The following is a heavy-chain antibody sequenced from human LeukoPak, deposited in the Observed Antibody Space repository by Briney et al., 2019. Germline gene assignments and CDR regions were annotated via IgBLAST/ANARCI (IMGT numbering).Heavy chain of an antibody. CDR3: ARPGYCSSTSCYRGGAFDI. V-gene: IGHV4-39*01. CDR2: IYYSGST. CDR1: GGSISSSSYY. D-gene: IGHD2-2*01. Sequence: ASETLSLTCTVSGGSISSSSYYWGWIRQPPGKGLEWIGSIYYSGSTYYNPSLKSRVTISVYTSKNQFSLKLSSVPAADTAVYYCARPGYCSSTSCYRGGAFDIWGQGTMVTVSS. J-gene: IGHJ3*02.